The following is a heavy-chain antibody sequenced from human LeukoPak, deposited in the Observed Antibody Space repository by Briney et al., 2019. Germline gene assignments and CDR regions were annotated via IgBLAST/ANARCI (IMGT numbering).Heavy chain of an antibody. CDR2: ISGSGGST. V-gene: IGHV3-23*01. D-gene: IGHD2-15*01. J-gene: IGHJ4*02. CDR3: AKDRGRTWVQVAN. CDR1: GFTISSDA. Sequence: GGSLRLSCIGTGFTISSDAMGWVRQAPGKGLEWVSGISGSGGSTYYADSVKGRFTISRDNSKNTLYLQMNSLRVEDTAVYYCAKDRGRTWVQVANWGQGTLVTVSS.